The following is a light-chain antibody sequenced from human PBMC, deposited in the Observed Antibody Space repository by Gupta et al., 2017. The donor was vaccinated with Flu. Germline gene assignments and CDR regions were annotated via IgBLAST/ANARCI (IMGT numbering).Light chain of an antibody. CDR2: QAS. Sequence: SPSAAVGGERTMISRASQSINDGSAKYQQKPGEASKPLLNQASICEGGVAPRRGGGGSGTEVTLTTSSSQPDEDAADYYCQQSCESPYTFGQGTKVEIK. CDR3: CQQSCESPYT. CDR1: QSINDG. J-gene: IGKJ2*01. V-gene: IGKV1-5*03.